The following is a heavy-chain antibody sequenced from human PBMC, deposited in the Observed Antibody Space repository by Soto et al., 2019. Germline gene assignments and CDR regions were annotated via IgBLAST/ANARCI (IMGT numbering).Heavy chain of an antibody. Sequence: SVKVSCKASGGTFSSYASSWVRQAPGQGLEWMGGIIPIFGTANYAQKFQGRVTITADESTSTAYMELSSLRSEDTAVYYCARAPIVVVPAAESYYYYCIDFWGQGTTVTVSS. J-gene: IGHJ6*02. V-gene: IGHV1-69*13. CDR3: ARAPIVVVPAAESYYYYCIDF. CDR2: IIPIFGTA. CDR1: GGTFSSYA. D-gene: IGHD2-2*01.